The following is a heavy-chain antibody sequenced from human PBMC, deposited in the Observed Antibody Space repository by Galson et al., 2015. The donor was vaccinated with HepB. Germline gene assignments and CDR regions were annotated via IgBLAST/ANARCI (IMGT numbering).Heavy chain of an antibody. CDR2: ISGTGRTI. D-gene: IGHD2-8*01. Sequence: SLRLSCAASGFTLSDYYMTWIRQGPGKGLEWVSYISGTGRTIYYADSVKGRFTISRDNAKNSLYLQMNSLRAEDTAIYYCAKTPYYYFDSWGQGTLVTVSS. J-gene: IGHJ4*02. V-gene: IGHV3-11*01. CDR1: GFTLSDYY. CDR3: AKTPYYYFDS.